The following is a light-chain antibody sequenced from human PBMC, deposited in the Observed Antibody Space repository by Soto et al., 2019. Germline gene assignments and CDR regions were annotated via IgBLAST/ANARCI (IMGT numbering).Light chain of an antibody. CDR2: GAS. CDR1: QSVSRS. CDR3: QQYDNWPPIT. J-gene: IGKJ4*01. Sequence: EIVMTQSPATLSVSPGERATLSCRASQSVSRSLAWCQQKPGQAPRLLIYGASTRAAGVPDRFSGSGSGTEFTLTISSLQSEDFAVYYCQQYDNWPPITFGGGTKVEI. V-gene: IGKV3-15*01.